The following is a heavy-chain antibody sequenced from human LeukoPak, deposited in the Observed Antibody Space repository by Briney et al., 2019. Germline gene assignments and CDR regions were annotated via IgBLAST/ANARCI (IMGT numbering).Heavy chain of an antibody. Sequence: SVKVSCKASGGTFSSYAISWVRQAPGQGLEWMGRIIPILGIANYAQKFQGRVTITADKSTSTAYLELSSLRSEDTAVYYCASQKDYYDSSGPFPGYWGQGTLVTVSS. V-gene: IGHV1-69*04. CDR1: GGTFSSYA. D-gene: IGHD3-22*01. CDR2: IIPILGIA. CDR3: ASQKDYYDSSGPFPGY. J-gene: IGHJ4*02.